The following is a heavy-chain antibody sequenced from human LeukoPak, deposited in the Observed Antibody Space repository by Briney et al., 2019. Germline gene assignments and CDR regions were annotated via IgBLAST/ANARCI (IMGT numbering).Heavy chain of an antibody. Sequence: ASVKVSCKASGYTFTSYGISWVRQAPGQGLEWMGWISAYNGNTNYAQKLQGRVTMTTDTSTSTAYMELRSLRSDDTAVYYCARSAAAYSSSRPTDYWGQGTLVTVSS. J-gene: IGHJ4*02. CDR3: ARSAAAYSSSRPTDY. CDR2: ISAYNGNT. CDR1: GYTFTSYG. D-gene: IGHD6-6*01. V-gene: IGHV1-18*01.